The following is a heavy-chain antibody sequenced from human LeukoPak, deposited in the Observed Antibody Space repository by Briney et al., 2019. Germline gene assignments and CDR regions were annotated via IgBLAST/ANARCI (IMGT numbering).Heavy chain of an antibody. CDR1: GHIFSNYA. V-gene: IGHV3-23*01. Sequence: PGGSLRLSCTASGHIFSNYAMTWVRQAPGKGLEWVSSITVGGGTSYTDSVKGRFTVYRDNSKNTLYLQMNSLRAEDTALYYCAKDPNGDYVGAFDSWGQGTLVTVSS. CDR3: AKDPNGDYVGAFDS. D-gene: IGHD4-17*01. CDR2: ITVGGGT. J-gene: IGHJ3*01.